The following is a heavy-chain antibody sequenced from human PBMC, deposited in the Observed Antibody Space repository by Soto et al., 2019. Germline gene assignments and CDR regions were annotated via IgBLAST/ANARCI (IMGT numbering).Heavy chain of an antibody. CDR1: GGSFSGYY. J-gene: IGHJ6*02. Sequence: SETLSLTCAVYGGSFSGYYWSWIRQPPGKGLEWIGEINHSGSTNYNPSLKSQVTISVDTSKNQFSLKLSSVTAADTAVYYCARGGAAAAIYYYYYYGMDVWGQGTTVTVSS. D-gene: IGHD6-13*01. V-gene: IGHV4-34*01. CDR3: ARGGAAAAIYYYYYYGMDV. CDR2: INHSGST.